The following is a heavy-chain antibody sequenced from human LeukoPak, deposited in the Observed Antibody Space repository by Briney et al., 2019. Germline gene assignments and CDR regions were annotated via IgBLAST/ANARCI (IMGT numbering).Heavy chain of an antibody. CDR2: IKQDGSEK. CDR1: GFTFSNYA. J-gene: IGHJ4*02. CDR3: AREGKRDDYNFFDY. Sequence: GGSLRLSCAAPGFTFSNYAMSWVRQAPGKGLEWVANIKQDGSEKYYVDSVKGRFTISRDNAKNSLYLQMNSLRAEDTAVYYCAREGKRDDYNFFDYWGQGTLVTVSS. D-gene: IGHD5-24*01. V-gene: IGHV3-7*01.